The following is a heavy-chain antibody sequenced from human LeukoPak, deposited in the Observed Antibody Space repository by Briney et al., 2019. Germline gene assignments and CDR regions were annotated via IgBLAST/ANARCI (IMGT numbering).Heavy chain of an antibody. D-gene: IGHD4-17*01. J-gene: IGHJ6*04. CDR1: GDSLTSGGRY. CDR3: ARCMSELDYGDYAYYYHMDV. Sequence: SQTLSLTCTVSGDSLTSGGRYWSWIRQPAGKVLEWIGHFYSSTRTTYNPSLESRVTISGDTAKNQFSLKLDSVTAADTAVYFCARCMSELDYGDYAYYYHMDVWGKGTTVTVSS. CDR2: FYSSTRT. V-gene: IGHV4-61*09.